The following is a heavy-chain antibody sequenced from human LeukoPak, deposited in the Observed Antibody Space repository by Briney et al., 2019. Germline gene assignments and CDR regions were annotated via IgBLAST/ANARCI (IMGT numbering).Heavy chain of an antibody. Sequence: PGGSLRLSCAASGFTFSSYAMSWVRQAPGKGLEWVSSISSSSSYIYYADSVKGRFTISRDNAKNSLYLQMNSLRAEDTAVYYCARLDIDAAYDILTGYLYMDVWGKGTTVTISS. J-gene: IGHJ6*03. CDR3: ARLDIDAAYDILTGYLYMDV. CDR1: GFTFSSYA. D-gene: IGHD3-9*01. V-gene: IGHV3-21*01. CDR2: ISSSSSYI.